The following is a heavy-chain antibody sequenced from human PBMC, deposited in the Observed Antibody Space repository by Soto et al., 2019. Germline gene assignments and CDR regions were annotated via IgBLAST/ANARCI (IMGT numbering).Heavy chain of an antibody. V-gene: IGHV4-39*01. CDR2: IYYSGST. CDR1: GGSISSSSYY. D-gene: IGHD5-18*01. Sequence: SETLSLTCTVSGGSISSSSYYWGWIRQPPGKGLEWIGSIYYSGSTYYNPSLKSRVTISVDTSKNQFSLKLSSVTAADTAVYYCARHTSWILDPWGQGTLVTVSS. J-gene: IGHJ5*02. CDR3: ARHTSWILDP.